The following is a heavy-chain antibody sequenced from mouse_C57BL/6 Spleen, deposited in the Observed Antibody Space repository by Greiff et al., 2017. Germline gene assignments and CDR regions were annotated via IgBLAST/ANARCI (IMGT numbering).Heavy chain of an antibody. CDR1: GYTFTSYW. D-gene: IGHD2-2*01. CDR3: ARGVSTMVTTGYAMDY. Sequence: QVQLQQPGAELVKPGASVKMSCKASGYTFTSYWITWVKQRPGQGLEWIGDIYPGSGSTNYNEKFKSKATLTVDTSSSTAYMQLSSLTSEDSAVYYCARGVSTMVTTGYAMDYWGQGTSVTVSS. J-gene: IGHJ4*01. V-gene: IGHV1-55*01. CDR2: IYPGSGST.